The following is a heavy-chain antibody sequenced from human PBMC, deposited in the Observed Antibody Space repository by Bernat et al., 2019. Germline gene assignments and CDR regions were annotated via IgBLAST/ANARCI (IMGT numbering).Heavy chain of an antibody. Sequence: QVQLQESGPGLVKPSETLSLTGTVSGGSISSRSYYWGWIRQPPGKGLEWIGSIYYSGSTYYNPSLKSRVTISVDTSKNQFSLKLSSVTAADTAVYYFARHLHYYDSSGYYYYYYGMDVWGQGTTVTVSS. CDR2: IYYSGST. CDR3: ARHLHYYDSSGYYYYYYGMDV. J-gene: IGHJ6*02. CDR1: GGSISSRSYY. V-gene: IGHV4-39*01. D-gene: IGHD3-22*01.